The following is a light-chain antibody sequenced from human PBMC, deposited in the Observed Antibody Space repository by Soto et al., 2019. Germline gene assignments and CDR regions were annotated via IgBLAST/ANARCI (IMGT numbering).Light chain of an antibody. CDR3: QQYGTSLLT. J-gene: IGKJ3*01. CDR1: QRVSSNY. V-gene: IGKV3-20*01. CDR2: DAS. Sequence: EIVLTQSPDTLSLSPGERATISCRASQRVSSNYLAWYQQKPGQAPRLLIYDASNRATGIPDRFSGSGSGTDFTLSISRLEPEDLAVYYCQQYGTSLLTFGPGTKVDIK.